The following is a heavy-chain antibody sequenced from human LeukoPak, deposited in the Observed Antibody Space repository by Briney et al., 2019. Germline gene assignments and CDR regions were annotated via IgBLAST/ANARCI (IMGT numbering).Heavy chain of an antibody. CDR2: ISYDGSNK. Sequence: PGRSLRLSCAASGFTFSSYAMHWVRQAPGKGLEWVAVISYDGSNKYYADSVKGRFTISRDNSKNTLYLQMNSLRAEDTAVYYCAREHSDIVVVPAAEQDAHAFDIWGQGTMVTVSS. J-gene: IGHJ3*02. V-gene: IGHV3-30-3*01. CDR1: GFTFSSYA. CDR3: AREHSDIVVVPAAEQDAHAFDI. D-gene: IGHD2-2*01.